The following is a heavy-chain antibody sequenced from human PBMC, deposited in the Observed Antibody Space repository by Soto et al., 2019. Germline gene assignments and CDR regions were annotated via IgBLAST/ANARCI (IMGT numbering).Heavy chain of an antibody. CDR3: AREMLRGAGYYYCGMDV. CDR1: GYTFTGYY. V-gene: IGHV1-2*02. J-gene: IGHJ6*02. Sequence: ASVKVSCKASGYTFTGYYMHWVRQAPGQGLEWMGWINPNSGGTNYAQKFQGRVTMTRDTSISTAYMELSRLRSDDTAVYYCAREMLRGAGYYYCGMDVWGQRTTGTVSS. CDR2: INPNSGGT. D-gene: IGHD3-10*01.